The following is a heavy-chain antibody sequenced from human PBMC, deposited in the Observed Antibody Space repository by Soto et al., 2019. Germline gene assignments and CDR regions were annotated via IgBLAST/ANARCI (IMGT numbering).Heavy chain of an antibody. Sequence: QVQLVESGGDVAQAGGSLRLSCAASGFNFTGYGMHWVRQAPGKGPEWVAVIWLDGTNKYYGDSVEGRFTISRDNSKNTLYLQMNSLRVEDTALYYCVKDGPNWGSDLDEHWGQGTQVTVSS. D-gene: IGHD7-27*01. V-gene: IGHV3-33*06. CDR3: VKDGPNWGSDLDEH. CDR2: IWLDGTNK. CDR1: GFNFTGYG. J-gene: IGHJ1*01.